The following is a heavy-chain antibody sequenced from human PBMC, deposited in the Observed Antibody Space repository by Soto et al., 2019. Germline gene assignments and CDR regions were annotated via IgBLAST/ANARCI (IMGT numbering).Heavy chain of an antibody. D-gene: IGHD3-22*01. CDR3: ARDRVESGYPEYFQH. CDR1: GFTVSSNY. J-gene: IGHJ1*01. V-gene: IGHV3-53*01. Sequence: EVQLVESGGGLIQPGGSLRLSCAASGFTVSSNYMSCVRQAPGTGLEWVSALYSGGSTYYADSVKGRFTISRDNSKNTLYLQMNSLRAEDTAVYYCARDRVESGYPEYFQHWGQGTLVTVSS. CDR2: LYSGGST.